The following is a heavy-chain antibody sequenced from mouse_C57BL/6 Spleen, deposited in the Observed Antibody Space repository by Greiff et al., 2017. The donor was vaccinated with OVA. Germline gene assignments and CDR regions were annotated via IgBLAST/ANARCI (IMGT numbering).Heavy chain of an antibody. CDR3: ARHPYDYDGGYYFDY. Sequence: VQLQQSGAELVKPGASVKLSCKASGYTFTEYTIHWVKQRSGQGLEWIGWFYPGRGRIQYNEKFKDKATLTADKSSSTVYMELRRLTAEDSAVYCCARHPYDYDGGYYFDYWGQGTTLTVSS. CDR1: GYTFTEYT. V-gene: IGHV1-62-2*01. J-gene: IGHJ2*01. D-gene: IGHD2-4*01. CDR2: FYPGRGRI.